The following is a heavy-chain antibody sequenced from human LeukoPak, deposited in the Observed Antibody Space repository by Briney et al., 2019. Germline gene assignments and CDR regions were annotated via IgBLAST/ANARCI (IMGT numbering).Heavy chain of an antibody. D-gene: IGHD4/OR15-4a*01. J-gene: IGHJ4*02. CDR3: TTGGSYAASTGDFDY. CDR1: GFTFTNAW. Sequence: GGSLRLSCAASGFTFTNAWLNWVRHAPGKGLEWVGRILSKAGGETRDYAAPVKGRFSLSRDDSKHTLYLEMNSLKTEDTAVYYCTTGGSYAASTGDFDYWGPGALVTVSS. V-gene: IGHV3-15*01. CDR2: ILSKAGGETR.